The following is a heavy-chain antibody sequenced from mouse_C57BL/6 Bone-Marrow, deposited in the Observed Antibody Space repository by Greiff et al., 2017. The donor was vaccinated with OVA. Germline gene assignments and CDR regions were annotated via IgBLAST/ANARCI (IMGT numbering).Heavy chain of an antibody. J-gene: IGHJ3*01. CDR3: ARYGYGYDVGLFAY. V-gene: IGHV1-63*01. CDR2: IYPGGGYT. D-gene: IGHD2-2*01. CDR1: GYTFTNYW. Sequence: QVQLQQSGAELVRPGTSVTMSCKASGYTFTNYWIGWAKQRPGHGLEWIGDIYPGGGYTNYNEKFKGKATLTADKSSSTAYMQFSSLTSEDSAIYYCARYGYGYDVGLFAYWGQGTLVTVSA.